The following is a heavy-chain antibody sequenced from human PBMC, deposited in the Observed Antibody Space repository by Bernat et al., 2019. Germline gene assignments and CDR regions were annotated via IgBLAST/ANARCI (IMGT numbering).Heavy chain of an antibody. D-gene: IGHD2-2*01. CDR1: GYSFTSYW. CDR3: ARLYKYCSSTSCYDIFYDAFDI. V-gene: IGHV5-51*01. CDR2: IYPGDSDT. Sequence: EVQLVQSGAEVKKPGESLKISCKGSGYSFTSYWIGWVRQMPGKGLEWMGIIYPGDSDTRYSPSFQGQVTISADKSISTAYLQWSSLKASDTAMYYCARLYKYCSSTSCYDIFYDAFDIWGQGTMVTVSS. J-gene: IGHJ3*02.